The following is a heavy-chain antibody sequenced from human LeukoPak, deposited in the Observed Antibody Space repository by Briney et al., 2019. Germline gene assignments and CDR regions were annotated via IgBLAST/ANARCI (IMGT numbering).Heavy chain of an antibody. CDR3: ARDLASAAGIDY. Sequence: PSETLSLTCAVSGGSISSSNWWSWVRQPPGKGLEWIGEIYHSGSTNYNPSLKSRVTISVDRSKNQFSLKLSSVTAADTAVYYCARDLASAAGIDYWGQGTVDTVSS. CDR1: GGSISSSNW. J-gene: IGHJ4*02. D-gene: IGHD6-13*01. CDR2: IYHSGST. V-gene: IGHV4-4*02.